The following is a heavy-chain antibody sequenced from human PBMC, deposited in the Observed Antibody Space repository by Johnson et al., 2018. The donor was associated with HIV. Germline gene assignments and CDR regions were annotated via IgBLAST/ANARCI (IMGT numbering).Heavy chain of an antibody. CDR2: IYRGGTT. J-gene: IGHJ3*02. D-gene: IGHD3-22*01. CDR1: GFTFSSHA. V-gene: IGHV3-66*02. CDR3: ARSYYDSSGYPHDAFDI. Sequence: VQLVESGGGVVQPGRSLRLSCAASGFTFSSHAMHWVRQAPGKGLEWVSVIYRGGTTYYADSVKGRFTISRDNSKNTLYLQMNSPRAEDTAIYYYARSYYDSSGYPHDAFDIWGQGTMVTVSS.